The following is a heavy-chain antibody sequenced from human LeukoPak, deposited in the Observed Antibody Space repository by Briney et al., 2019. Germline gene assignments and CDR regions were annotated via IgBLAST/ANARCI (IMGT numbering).Heavy chain of an antibody. D-gene: IGHD3-10*01. Sequence: PSETLSLTRAVSGYFISSGYYWGWIRQPPGKGLEWIGSIYHSGSTYYNPSHKSRVTISVDTSNNPFSLTLSSVTAADTAVYYCARSGWFGWFDPWGQGTLVTVSS. J-gene: IGHJ5*02. CDR2: IYHSGST. V-gene: IGHV4-38-2*01. CDR3: ARSGWFGWFDP. CDR1: GYFISSGYY.